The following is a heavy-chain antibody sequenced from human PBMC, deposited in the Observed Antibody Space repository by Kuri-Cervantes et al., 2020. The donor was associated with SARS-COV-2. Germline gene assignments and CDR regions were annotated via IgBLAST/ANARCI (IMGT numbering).Heavy chain of an antibody. Sequence: ASAKVSCKASGYTFTDYHMHWVRQAPGQGLEWMGWINPNSGGTNYAWKFQGRVTMTRDTSISKAYMELSRLRSDDTAVYYCATDWGLRYYFDYWGQGTLVTVSS. J-gene: IGHJ4*02. CDR2: INPNSGGT. V-gene: IGHV1-2*02. D-gene: IGHD3-16*01. CDR1: GYTFTDYH. CDR3: ATDWGLRYYFDY.